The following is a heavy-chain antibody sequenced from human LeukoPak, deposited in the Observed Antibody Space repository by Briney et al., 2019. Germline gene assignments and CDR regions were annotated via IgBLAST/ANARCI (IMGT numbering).Heavy chain of an antibody. D-gene: IGHD2-2*01. V-gene: IGHV4-39*07. CDR1: GGSISSSSYY. J-gene: IGHJ3*02. CDR2: IYYSGST. CDR3: ARYQDAFDI. Sequence: TSETLSLTFTVSGGSISSSSYYWGWIRQPPGKGLEWIGSIYYSGSTYYNPSLKSRVTISVDTSKNQFSLKLSSVTAADTAVYYCARYQDAFDIWGQGTMVTVSS.